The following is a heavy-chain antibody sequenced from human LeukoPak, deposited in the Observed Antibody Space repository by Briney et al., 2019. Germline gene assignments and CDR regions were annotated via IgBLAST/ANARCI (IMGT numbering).Heavy chain of an antibody. CDR2: ISSGSSYI. CDR3: ARGNPTCSGGTCSFDY. V-gene: IGHV3-21*01. CDR1: GFTFSSYS. D-gene: IGHD2-15*01. Sequence: PGRSLRLSCAASGFTFSSYSMNWVRQAPGKGLEWVSSISSGSSYIYYADSVKGRFTISRDNAKNSLYLQMNSLRAEDTAVYYCARGNPTCSGGTCSFDYWGQGTLVTVSS. J-gene: IGHJ4*02.